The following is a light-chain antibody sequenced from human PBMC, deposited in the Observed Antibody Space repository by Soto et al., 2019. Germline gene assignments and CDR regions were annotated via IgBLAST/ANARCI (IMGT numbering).Light chain of an antibody. CDR1: SSNIGINY. V-gene: IGLV1-51*01. CDR3: GTWDNSLSAGV. CDR2: DND. J-gene: IGLJ3*02. Sequence: QSVLTQPPSVSAAPGQKVTISCSGSSSNIGINYVSWYQHLPGRAPKLVVYDNDKRPSRIPDRFFGSKSGTSATLGITGLQTGDEADYYCGTWDNSLSAGVFGGGTKVTVL.